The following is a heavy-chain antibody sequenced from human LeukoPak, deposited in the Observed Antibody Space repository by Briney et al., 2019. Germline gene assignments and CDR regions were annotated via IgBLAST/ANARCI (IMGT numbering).Heavy chain of an antibody. V-gene: IGHV3-30*18. Sequence: GGSLRLSCAASGFTFSSYGMHWVRQAPGKGLEWVAVISYDGSNKYYADSVKGRFTISRDNSKNTLYLQMNSLRAEDTAAYYCAKAPSPLYNWNDGNWFDPWGQGTLVTVSS. CDR3: AKAPSPLYNWNDGNWFDP. J-gene: IGHJ5*02. CDR1: GFTFSSYG. D-gene: IGHD1-1*01. CDR2: ISYDGSNK.